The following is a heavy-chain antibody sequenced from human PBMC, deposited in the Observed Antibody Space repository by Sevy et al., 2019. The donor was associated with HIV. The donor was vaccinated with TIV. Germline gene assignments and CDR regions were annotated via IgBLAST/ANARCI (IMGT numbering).Heavy chain of an antibody. CDR3: ARGKVLFDY. J-gene: IGHJ4*02. CDR1: GASFSSYY. D-gene: IGHD1-20*01. V-gene: IGHV4-59*01. Sequence: SQTLSLTCTVSGASFSSYYWSWIRQSPGKGLEWIGYIYYNGTTNSSPSLRRRVTISPHTSKSQFSLKLKSVTAADTAVYYCARGKVLFDYWGQGTLVTVSS. CDR2: IYYNGTT.